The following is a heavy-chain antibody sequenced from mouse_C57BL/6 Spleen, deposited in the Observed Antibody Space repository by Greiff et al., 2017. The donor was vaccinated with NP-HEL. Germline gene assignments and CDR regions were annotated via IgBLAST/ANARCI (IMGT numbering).Heavy chain of an antibody. V-gene: IGHV1-61*01. CDR3: ATHYGYAMDY. Sequence: VQLQQPGAELVRPGSSVKLSCKASGYTFTSYWMDWVKQRPGQGLEWIGNIYPSDSETHYNQKFKDKATLTVDKSSSTAYMQLSSLTSEDSAVYYCATHYGYAMDYWSQGTSVTVSS. J-gene: IGHJ4*01. CDR1: GYTFTSYW. D-gene: IGHD1-1*02. CDR2: IYPSDSET.